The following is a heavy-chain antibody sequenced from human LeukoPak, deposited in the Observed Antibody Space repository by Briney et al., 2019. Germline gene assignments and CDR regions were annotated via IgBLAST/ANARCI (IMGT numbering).Heavy chain of an antibody. Sequence: ASVKVSCKASGYTFTSYGISWVRQAPGQGLEWMGWISAYNGNTNYAQKLQGRVTMTTDTSTSTAYMELRSLRSDDTAVYYCARDSIVVVPAVLDYWGQGTLVTVSS. CDR2: ISAYNGNT. D-gene: IGHD2-2*01. J-gene: IGHJ4*02. CDR1: GYTFTSYG. V-gene: IGHV1-18*01. CDR3: ARDSIVVVPAVLDY.